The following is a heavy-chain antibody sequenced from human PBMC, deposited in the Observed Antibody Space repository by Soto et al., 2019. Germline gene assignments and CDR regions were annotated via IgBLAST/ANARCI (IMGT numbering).Heavy chain of an antibody. Sequence: SVKVSCKASGGTFSSYAISWVRQAPGQGLEWMGGIIPIFGTANYAQKFQGRVTITADESTSTAYMELSSLRSEDTAVYYCAGRGDGYNYFGPWGQGTLVTISS. J-gene: IGHJ5*02. D-gene: IGHD5-12*01. CDR1: GGTFSSYA. CDR2: IIPIFGTA. CDR3: AGRGDGYNYFGP. V-gene: IGHV1-69*13.